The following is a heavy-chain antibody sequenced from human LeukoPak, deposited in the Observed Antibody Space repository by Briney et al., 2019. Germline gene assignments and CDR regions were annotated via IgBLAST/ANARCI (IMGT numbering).Heavy chain of an antibody. CDR3: ARDKARSGSTYDY. J-gene: IGHJ4*02. CDR1: GGSIGSSEYS. V-gene: IGHV4-39*02. CDR2: IYYFGSA. Sequence: SETLSLTCTVSGGSIGSSEYSWGWIRQSPGKGLEWIGSIYYFGSAFYSPSLKSRVTISVDTSKNHFSLKLSSVTAADTAVYYCARDKARSGSTYDYWGQGTLVTVSS. D-gene: IGHD3-10*01.